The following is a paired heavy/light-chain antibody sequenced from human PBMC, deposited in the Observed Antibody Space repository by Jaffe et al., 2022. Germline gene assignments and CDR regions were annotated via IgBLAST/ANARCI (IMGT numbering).Light chain of an antibody. CDR2: DAS. Sequence: DIQLTQSPSFVSASVGDSVTLTCRASQDISTYLAWYQRKPGKAPKALIYDASTLHTGVPSRFSGRGSGTDFTLTISGLQPEDFATYYCHQLVKYPPTFGGGTEVEIK. CDR1: QDISTY. J-gene: IGKJ4*01. V-gene: IGKV1-9*01. CDR3: HQLVKYPPT.
Heavy chain of an antibody. CDR3: ARMREYTSGYYRNYYYYMDV. D-gene: IGHD3-10*01. CDR2: IFSNDET. J-gene: IGHJ6*03. CDR1: GFSLSNARMG. V-gene: IGHV2-26*01. Sequence: QVTLKESGPVLVKPTETLTLTCTVSGFSLSNARMGVSWIRQPPGKALEWLAHIFSNDETSYSTSLRSRLTISKDTSESHVALTLTNVDPVDTATYYCARMREYTSGYYRNYYYYMDVWGEGTSVTVSS.